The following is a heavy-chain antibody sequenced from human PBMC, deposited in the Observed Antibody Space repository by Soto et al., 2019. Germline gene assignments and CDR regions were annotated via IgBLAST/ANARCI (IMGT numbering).Heavy chain of an antibody. CDR2: ISGDNVNT. CDR1: GYNFTTYG. V-gene: IGHV1-18*01. Sequence: ASVKVSCKASGYNFTTYGISWVRQAPRQGLEWMGWISGDNVNTKSAQKIQGRITMTTDTSAGTAYMEQRSQRSDDTAVYFCAREGQQQAQGTNYYFNGMDVWGQGTTVTVSS. D-gene: IGHD6-13*01. CDR3: AREGQQQAQGTNYYFNGMDV. J-gene: IGHJ6*02.